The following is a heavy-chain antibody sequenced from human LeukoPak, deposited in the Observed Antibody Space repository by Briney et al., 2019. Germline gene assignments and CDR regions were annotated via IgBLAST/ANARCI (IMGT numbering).Heavy chain of an antibody. V-gene: IGHV1-69*13. CDR1: GGTFSSYA. CDR2: IIPIFGTA. CDR3: AGGGDIVVVPAATPEYYFDY. Sequence: ASVKVSCKASGGTFSSYAISWVRQAPGQGLEWMGGIIPIFGTANYAQKFQGRVTITADESTSTAYMELSSLRSEDTAVYYCAGGGDIVVVPAATPEYYFDYWGQGTLVTVSS. D-gene: IGHD2-2*01. J-gene: IGHJ4*02.